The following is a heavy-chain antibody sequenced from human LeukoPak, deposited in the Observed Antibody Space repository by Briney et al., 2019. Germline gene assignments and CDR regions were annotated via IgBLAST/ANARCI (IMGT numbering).Heavy chain of an antibody. CDR1: GYIFIDYY. J-gene: IGHJ4*02. V-gene: IGHV1-2*02. CDR3: ARSHSNYFDH. CDR2: INPRTGST. Sequence: ASVKVSCKASGYIFIDYYVHWIRQAPGRSLAWMGLINPRTGSTDYAQMFQDRVTMTRDTSISTASMELMNLTSDDTAVYYCARSHSNYFDHWGQGALVTVSS.